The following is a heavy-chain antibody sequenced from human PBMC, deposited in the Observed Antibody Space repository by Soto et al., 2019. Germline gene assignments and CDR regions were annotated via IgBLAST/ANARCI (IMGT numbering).Heavy chain of an antibody. V-gene: IGHV3-21*01. J-gene: IGHJ5*02. CDR2: ISSSSSYI. CDR3: ARDYRRKLEYSSSSGLNWFDP. D-gene: IGHD6-6*01. CDR1: GFTFSSYS. Sequence: GGSLRLSCAASGFTFSSYSMNWVRQAPGKGLEWVSSISSSSSYIYYADSVKGRFTISRDNAKNSLYLQMNSLRAEDTAVYYCARDYRRKLEYSSSSGLNWFDPLGQGTLVTVSS.